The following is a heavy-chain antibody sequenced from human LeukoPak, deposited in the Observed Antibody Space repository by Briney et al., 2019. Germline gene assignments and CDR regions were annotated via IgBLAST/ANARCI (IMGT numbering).Heavy chain of an antibody. J-gene: IGHJ6*02. D-gene: IGHD2-15*01. Sequence: ASMKVSCKASGGTFSSYAISWVRQAPGQGLEWMGRIIPIFGIANYAQKFQGRVTITADKSTSTAYMELSSLRSEDTAVYYCARDQNDCSGGRCYSYYYGMDVWGQGTTVTVSS. CDR2: IIPIFGIA. CDR3: ARDQNDCSGGRCYSYYYGMDV. CDR1: GGTFSSYA. V-gene: IGHV1-69*04.